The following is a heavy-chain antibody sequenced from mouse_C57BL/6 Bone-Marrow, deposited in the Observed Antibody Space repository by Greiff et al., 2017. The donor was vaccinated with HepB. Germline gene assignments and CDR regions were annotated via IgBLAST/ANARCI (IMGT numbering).Heavy chain of an antibody. J-gene: IGHJ4*01. V-gene: IGHV1-63*01. Sequence: VQLQQSGAELVRPGTSVKMSCKASGYTFTNYWIGWAKQRPGHGLEWIGDIYPGGGYTNYNEKFKGKATLTADKSSSTAYMQFSSLTSEDSAIYYCARYYSNSYYYAMDYWGQGTSVTVSS. CDR2: IYPGGGYT. CDR3: ARYYSNSYYYAMDY. CDR1: GYTFTNYW. D-gene: IGHD2-5*01.